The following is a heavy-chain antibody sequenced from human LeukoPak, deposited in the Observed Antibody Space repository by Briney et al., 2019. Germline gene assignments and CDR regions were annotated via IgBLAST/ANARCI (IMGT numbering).Heavy chain of an antibody. D-gene: IGHD1-1*01. CDR2: ISYDGSNK. CDR1: GFTFSSYG. CDR3: AKVWRGNYYDY. Sequence: PGGSLRLSCAASGFTFSSYGMHWVRQAPGKGLEWVAVISYDGSNKYYADSVKGRFTISRDNSKNTLYLQMNSLRSEDTALYYCAKVWRGNYYDYWGQGTLVTVSS. J-gene: IGHJ4*02. V-gene: IGHV3-30*18.